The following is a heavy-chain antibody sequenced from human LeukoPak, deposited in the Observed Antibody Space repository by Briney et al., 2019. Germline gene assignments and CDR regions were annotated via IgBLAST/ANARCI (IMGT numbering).Heavy chain of an antibody. V-gene: IGHV1-69*13. D-gene: IGHD2-21*01. CDR2: IIPIFGTA. Sequence: AALKVSCTASGCTFSSYAISWVRHAPGQGLEWMGGIIPIFGTANYAQKFQGRVTITADESTSTAYMELSSLRSEDTAVYYCARDTPYSYFDYWGQGTLVTVSS. CDR1: GCTFSSYA. CDR3: ARDTPYSYFDY. J-gene: IGHJ4*02.